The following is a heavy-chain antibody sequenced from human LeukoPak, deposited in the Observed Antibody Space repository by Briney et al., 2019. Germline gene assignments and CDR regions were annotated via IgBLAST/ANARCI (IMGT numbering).Heavy chain of an antibody. V-gene: IGHV1-46*01. D-gene: IGHD1-26*01. CDR1: GYTFTSYY. CDR3: AKKGATTGDFDY. Sequence: ASVQVSCKASGYTFTSYYMHWVRQAPGQGLEWMGIINPSGGSTSYAQKFQGRVTMTRDTSTSTVYMELSSLRSEDTAVYYCAKKGATTGDFDYWGQGTLVTVSS. CDR2: INPSGGST. J-gene: IGHJ4*02.